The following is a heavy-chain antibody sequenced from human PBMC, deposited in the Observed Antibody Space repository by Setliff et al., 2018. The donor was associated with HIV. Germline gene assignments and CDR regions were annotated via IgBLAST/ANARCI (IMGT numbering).Heavy chain of an antibody. CDR2: IKDRTDNYAT. CDR3: TRPQYIYENGGSDY. D-gene: IGHD3-22*01. V-gene: IGHV3-73*01. J-gene: IGHJ4*02. CDR1: GFTFSGSP. Sequence: GGSLRLSCAASGFTFSGSPIHWVRQASGKGLEWLGRIKDRTDNYATAYAASVKGRSTIFRDDSANTAYLQINSLEIEDTAVYYCTRPQYIYENGGSDYWGQGTLVTVSS.